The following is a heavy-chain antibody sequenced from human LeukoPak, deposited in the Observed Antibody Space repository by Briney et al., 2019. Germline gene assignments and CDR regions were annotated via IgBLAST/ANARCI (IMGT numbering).Heavy chain of an antibody. J-gene: IGHJ4*02. V-gene: IGHV1-69*04. D-gene: IGHD3-3*01. Sequence: SVRVSCKASGGTFSSYTISWVRQAPGQGLEWMGRIIPILGIANYAQKFQGRVTITADKSTSTAYMELSSLRSEDTAVYYCARDPTIFGVVINRYYFDYWGQGTLVTVSS. CDR1: GGTFSSYT. CDR2: IIPILGIA. CDR3: ARDPTIFGVVINRYYFDY.